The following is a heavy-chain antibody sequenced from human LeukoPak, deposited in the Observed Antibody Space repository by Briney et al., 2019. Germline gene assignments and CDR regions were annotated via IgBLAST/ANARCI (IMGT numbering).Heavy chain of an antibody. CDR1: GYTFTGYY. CDR2: INPNSGGT. CDR3: ARPYCSGGSCYGKYYFDY. Sequence: ASVKVSCKASGYTFTGYYMHWVRQAPGQGLEWMGWINPNSGGTNYAQKFQGRVTMTRGTSISTAYMELSRLRSDDTAVYYCARPYCSGGSCYGKYYFDYWGQGTLVTVSS. D-gene: IGHD2-15*01. V-gene: IGHV1-2*02. J-gene: IGHJ4*02.